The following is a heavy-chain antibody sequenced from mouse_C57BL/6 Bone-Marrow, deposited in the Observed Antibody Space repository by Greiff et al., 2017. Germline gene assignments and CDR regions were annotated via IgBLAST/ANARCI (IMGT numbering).Heavy chain of an antibody. Sequence: EVKLMESEGGLVQPGSSMKLSCTASGFTFRDHYMAWVRQVPEKGLEWVANINYDGSSPYYLDSLKSRFIISRDNAKNILYLQMSSLKSEDTATYYCARDASTVVATGYFDVWGTGTTVTVSS. J-gene: IGHJ1*03. CDR1: GFTFRDHY. V-gene: IGHV5-16*01. D-gene: IGHD1-1*01. CDR2: INYDGSSP. CDR3: ARDASTVVATGYFDV.